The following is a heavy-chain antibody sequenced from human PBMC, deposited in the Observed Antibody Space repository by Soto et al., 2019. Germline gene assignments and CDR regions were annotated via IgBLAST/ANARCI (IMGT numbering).Heavy chain of an antibody. CDR2: ISGSGGST. V-gene: IGHV3-23*01. D-gene: IGHD6-19*01. CDR1: GFTFSSYA. Sequence: GGSLRLSCAASGFTFSSYAMSWVRQAPGKGLKWVSAISGSGGSTYYADSVKGRFTISRDNSKNTLYLQMNSLRAEDTAVYYCAKGWRSGWTGAYYYYMDVWGKGTTVTVSS. J-gene: IGHJ6*03. CDR3: AKGWRSGWTGAYYYYMDV.